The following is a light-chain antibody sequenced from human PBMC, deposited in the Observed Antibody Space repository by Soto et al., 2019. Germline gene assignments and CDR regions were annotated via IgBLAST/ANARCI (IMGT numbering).Light chain of an antibody. CDR2: WAS. Sequence: DILMTQSPESLTVSVGERATINCKSSQRLLYRSTNKNYLAWYQQKPGQPPKLLIYWASTRESGVPDRFSGSGSGTDFTLTISNVQAEDVAVYYCQRYYNTPLTFGGGTKVEIK. J-gene: IGKJ4*01. V-gene: IGKV4-1*01. CDR1: QRLLYRSTNKNY. CDR3: QRYYNTPLT.